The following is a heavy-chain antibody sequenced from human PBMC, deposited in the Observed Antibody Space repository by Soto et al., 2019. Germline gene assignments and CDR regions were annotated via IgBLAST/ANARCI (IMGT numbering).Heavy chain of an antibody. CDR2: IKQDGSEK. J-gene: IGHJ5*02. CDR1: GFTFSSYW. D-gene: IGHD3-10*01. CDR3: ARGSGSYYIIGGFDP. V-gene: IGHV3-7*01. Sequence: GGSLRLSCAASGFTFSSYWMSWVRQAPGKGLEWVANIKQDGSEKYYVDSVKGRFTISRDNAKNSLYLQMNSLRAEDTAVYYCARGSGSYYIIGGFDPWGQGTLVTVSS.